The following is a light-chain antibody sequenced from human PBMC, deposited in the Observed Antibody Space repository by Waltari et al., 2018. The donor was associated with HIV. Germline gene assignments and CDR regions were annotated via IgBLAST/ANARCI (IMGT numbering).Light chain of an antibody. V-gene: IGKV3-20*01. CDR1: ESLSGGH. Sequence: ETVLTQSPGTLSLSPGERVTLYCRASESLSGGHLAWYQQKRGQTPRLLIYGSSIRATGIPDRFSGSGSGTDFTLTISRLEPEDFAVYYCQQYGSSPSFGGGTKVEIK. CDR3: QQYGSSPS. CDR2: GSS. J-gene: IGKJ4*01.